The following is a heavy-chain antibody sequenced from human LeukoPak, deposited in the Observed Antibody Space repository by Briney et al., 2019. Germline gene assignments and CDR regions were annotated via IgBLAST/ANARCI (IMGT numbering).Heavy chain of an antibody. CDR3: ARTTRVTPDGRAEYFED. D-gene: IGHD4-11*01. Sequence: SETLSLTCTVSGVSIRTYYWSWLRQPPGKGLEWIGYKSGAGRDLYNPSLKSRVTISVDASENQFSLSLRSVTAADTAMYYCARTTRVTPDGRAEYFEDWGQGTLVIVSS. V-gene: IGHV4-59*03. J-gene: IGHJ1*01. CDR1: GVSIRTYY. CDR2: KSGAGRD.